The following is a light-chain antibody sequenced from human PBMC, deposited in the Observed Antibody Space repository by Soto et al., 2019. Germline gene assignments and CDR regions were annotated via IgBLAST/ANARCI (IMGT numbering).Light chain of an antibody. CDR2: AAS. CDR3: QQSYSTPRT. V-gene: IGKV1-39*01. J-gene: IGKJ1*01. Sequence: DIQMTQSPSSLSASVGDRVTITCRASQSISTYLNWYQQRPGKAPKLLIYAASTLQSGVPSRFSGSGSGTEFALTISSLQLEDFATYYCQQSYSTPRTFGQGTKVEIK. CDR1: QSISTY.